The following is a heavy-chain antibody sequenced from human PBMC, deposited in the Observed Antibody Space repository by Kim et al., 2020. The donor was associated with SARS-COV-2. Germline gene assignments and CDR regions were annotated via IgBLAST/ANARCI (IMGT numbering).Heavy chain of an antibody. D-gene: IGHD2-15*01. J-gene: IGHJ6*02. V-gene: IGHV4-31*03. CDR1: GGSISSGGYY. CDR3: ARRGYCSGGSCYLSRYYYGMDV. CDR2: IYYSGST. Sequence: SETLSLTCIVSGGSISSGGYYWSWIRQHPGKGLEWIGYIYYSGSTYYNPSLKSRVTISVDTSKNQFSLKLSSVTAADTAVYYCARRGYCSGGSCYLSRYYYGMDVWGQGTTVTVSS.